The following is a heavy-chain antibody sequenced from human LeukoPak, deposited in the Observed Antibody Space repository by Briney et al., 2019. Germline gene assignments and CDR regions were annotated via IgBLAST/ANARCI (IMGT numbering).Heavy chain of an antibody. J-gene: IGHJ5*02. V-gene: IGHV4-39*01. CDR1: GASISSGGYY. D-gene: IGHD3-10*01. CDR3: ARLRGVWFDP. Sequence: SETLSLTCIVSGASISSGGYYWGWIRQPPGKGLEWIGSISYSGSTYYNPSLKSRVTISIDTSKNQFSLRLSSVTAADTAVYYCARLRGVWFDPWGQGTLVTVSS. CDR2: ISYSGST.